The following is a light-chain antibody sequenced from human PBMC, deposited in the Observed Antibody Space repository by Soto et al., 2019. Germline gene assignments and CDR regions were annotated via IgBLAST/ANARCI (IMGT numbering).Light chain of an antibody. Sequence: QSALAQPASVSGSPGQSIAISCTGTSSEVGGYNFVSWYQQHPGEAPKLIIHEVTNRPSGVSDRFSGSKSGNTASLTISGLQADDEADYYCSSHTAYFTRVFGSGTKVTVL. J-gene: IGLJ1*01. V-gene: IGLV2-14*01. CDR2: EVT. CDR1: SSEVGGYNF. CDR3: SSHTAYFTRV.